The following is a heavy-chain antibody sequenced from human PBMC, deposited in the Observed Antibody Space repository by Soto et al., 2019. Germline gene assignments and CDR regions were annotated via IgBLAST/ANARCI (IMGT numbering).Heavy chain of an antibody. V-gene: IGHV3-11*03. CDR3: ARNAPAGYSSSTYFQH. D-gene: IGHD6-13*01. CDR1: GVTFSDYY. CDR2: ISSSSSYT. Sequence: KPGGSLRLSCAASGVTFSDYYMSWIRQAPGKGLEWVSYISSSSSYTNYADSVKGRFTISRDNAKNSLYLQMNSLRAEDTAVYYCARNAPAGYSSSTYFQHWGQGTLVTVSS. J-gene: IGHJ1*01.